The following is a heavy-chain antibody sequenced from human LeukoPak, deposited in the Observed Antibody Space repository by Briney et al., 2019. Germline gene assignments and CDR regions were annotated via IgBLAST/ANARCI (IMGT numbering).Heavy chain of an antibody. CDR1: GGSFSDYY. V-gene: IGHV4-34*01. CDR3: AGRGAPVAGASSFDF. CDR2: INHSGST. Sequence: TSETLSLTCAVYGGSFSDYYWSWIRQPPGKGLEWIGEINHSGSTNYNPSLKSRVTISVDTSKNQFSLKVSSVTAADTAVYYCAGRGAPVAGASSFDFWGQGTLVTVSS. J-gene: IGHJ4*02. D-gene: IGHD6-19*01.